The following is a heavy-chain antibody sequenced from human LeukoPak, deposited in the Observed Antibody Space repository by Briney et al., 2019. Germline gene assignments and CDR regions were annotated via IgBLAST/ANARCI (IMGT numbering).Heavy chain of an antibody. D-gene: IGHD3-10*01. CDR2: IWYDGSNK. CDR1: GFTFSSYG. J-gene: IGHJ4*02. V-gene: IGHV3-33*01. Sequence: LPGRSLRLSCAASGFTFSSYGMHWVRQAPGKGLEWVAVIWYDGSNKYYADSVKGRFAISRDNAKNSLYLQMNSLRAEDTAVYYCARGTYPQRLYGSGSYYNDYYFDYWGQGTLVTVSS. CDR3: ARGTYPQRLYGSGSYYNDYYFDY.